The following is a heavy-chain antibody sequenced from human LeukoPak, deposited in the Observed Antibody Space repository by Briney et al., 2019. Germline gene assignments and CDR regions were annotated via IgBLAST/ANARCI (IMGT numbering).Heavy chain of an antibody. J-gene: IGHJ5*02. CDR3: ARDVVVVVAANNLPYNWFDP. CDR1: GGTFSSYA. D-gene: IGHD2-15*01. V-gene: IGHV1-69*05. CDR2: IIPIFGTA. Sequence: ASVKVSCKASGGTFSSYAISWVRQAPGQGLEWMGGIIPIFGTANYAQKFQGRVTITTDESTSTAYMELSSLRSEDTAVYYCARDVVVVVAANNLPYNWFDPWGQGTLVTVSS.